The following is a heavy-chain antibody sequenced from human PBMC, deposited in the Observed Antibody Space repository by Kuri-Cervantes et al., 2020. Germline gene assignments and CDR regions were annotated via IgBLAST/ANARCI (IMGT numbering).Heavy chain of an antibody. D-gene: IGHD1/OR15-1a*01. J-gene: IGHJ4*02. CDR2: ISSRSHYI. CDR3: VRNKISLDF. CDR1: GFTFSTYS. Sequence: GESLKISCAASGFTFSTYSMIWVRQAPGKGLEWVSSISSRSHYIYYADSVKGRFTISRDNAKNSLYLQMNSLRAEDTAVYYCVRNKISLDFWGQGTLVTVSS. V-gene: IGHV3-21*06.